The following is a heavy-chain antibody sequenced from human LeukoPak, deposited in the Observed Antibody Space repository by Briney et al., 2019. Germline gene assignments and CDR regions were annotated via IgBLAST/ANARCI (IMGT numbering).Heavy chain of an antibody. CDR2: ISYDGSNK. J-gene: IGHJ4*02. CDR3: ARATGHNSDY. CDR1: GFTFSSYA. Sequence: GGSLRLSCAASGFTFSSYAMHWVRQAPGKGLEWVAVISYDGSNKYYADSVKGRFTISRDNSKNTLYLQMNSLRAEDTAVYYCARATGHNSDYWGQGTLVTVSS. V-gene: IGHV3-30*04. D-gene: IGHD2-8*02.